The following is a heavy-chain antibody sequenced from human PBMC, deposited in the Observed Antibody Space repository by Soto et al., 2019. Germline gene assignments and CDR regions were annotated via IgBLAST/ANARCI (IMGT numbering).Heavy chain of an antibody. V-gene: IGHV1-69*13. J-gene: IGHJ3*02. Sequence: SVKVSCKASGGTFSSYAISWVRQAPGQGLERMGGIIPIFGTANYAQKFQGRVTITADESTSTAYMELSSLRSEDTAVYYCARDGIKGSSGYRHDAFDIWGQGTMVTVSS. D-gene: IGHD3-22*01. CDR2: IIPIFGTA. CDR1: GGTFSSYA. CDR3: ARDGIKGSSGYRHDAFDI.